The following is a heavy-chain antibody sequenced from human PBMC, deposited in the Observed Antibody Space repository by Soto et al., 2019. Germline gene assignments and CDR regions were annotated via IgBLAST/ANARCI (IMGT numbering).Heavy chain of an antibody. CDR1: GFTFTSSA. CDR2: IVVGSGNT. J-gene: IGHJ3*02. V-gene: IGHV1-58*01. Sequence: ASVKVSCKASGFTFTSSAVQWVRQARGQRLEWIGWIVVGSGNTNYAQKFQERVTITRDMSTSTAYMELSSLRSEDTAVYYCAAGGASDDAFDIWGQGTMVTVSS. CDR3: AAGGASDDAFDI.